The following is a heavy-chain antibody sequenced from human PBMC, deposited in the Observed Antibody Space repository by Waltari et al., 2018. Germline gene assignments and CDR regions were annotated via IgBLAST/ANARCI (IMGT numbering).Heavy chain of an antibody. D-gene: IGHD3-22*01. J-gene: IGHJ4*02. CDR3: ARQGPSTDSSGYYLDY. CDR2: IYYSGST. Sequence: QLQLQESGPGLVKPSETLSLTCTVSGGSISSSSYYWGWIRQPPGKGLEWIGSIYYSGSTYYNPSLKSRVTISVDTSKNQFSLKLSSVTAADTAVYYCARQGPSTDSSGYYLDYWGQGTLVTVSS. CDR1: GGSISSSSYY. V-gene: IGHV4-39*01.